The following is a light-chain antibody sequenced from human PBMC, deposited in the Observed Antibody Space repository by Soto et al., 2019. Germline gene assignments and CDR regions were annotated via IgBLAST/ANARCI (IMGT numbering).Light chain of an antibody. CDR1: ESVSTN. V-gene: IGKV3-15*01. J-gene: IGKJ5*01. CDR2: DVS. CDR3: QQYNNWPFY. Sequence: ETVMTQSPATLSVSPGERVTLSCRASESVSTNLAWYQQKAGQSPRLLIYDVSIRATGVPARFSGTGSETDFTLTINGLQSEDSAVYFCQQYNNWPFYFGQGTRLEIK.